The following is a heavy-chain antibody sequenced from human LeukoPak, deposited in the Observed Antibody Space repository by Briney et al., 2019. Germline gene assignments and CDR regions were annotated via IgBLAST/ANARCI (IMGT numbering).Heavy chain of an antibody. D-gene: IGHD1-1*01. CDR2: IGISSSTI. CDR1: GFTFSSYA. J-gene: IGHJ4*02. CDR3: ARALNLLDPVTLDY. Sequence: GGSLRLSCAASGFTFSSYAMNWVRQAPGKGLEWVSYIGISSSTIYYADSVKGRFTISRDNAKNSLYLQMNSLRAEDTAAYYCARALNLLDPVTLDYWGQGTLVTVSS. V-gene: IGHV3-48*01.